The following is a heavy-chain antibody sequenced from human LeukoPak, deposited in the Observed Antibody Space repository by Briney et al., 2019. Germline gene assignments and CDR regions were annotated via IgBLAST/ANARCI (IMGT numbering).Heavy chain of an antibody. CDR3: ARGYCSSTSCPGGVAFDI. J-gene: IGHJ3*02. D-gene: IGHD2-2*01. CDR2: IYHSGST. CDR1: GGSISSGGYY. Sequence: SETLSLTCTDSGGSISSGGYYWSWIRQPPGKGLEWIGYIYHSGSTYYNPSLKSRVTISVDRSKNQFSLKLSSVTAADTAVYYCARGYCSSTSCPGGVAFDIWGQGTMVTVSS. V-gene: IGHV4-30-2*01.